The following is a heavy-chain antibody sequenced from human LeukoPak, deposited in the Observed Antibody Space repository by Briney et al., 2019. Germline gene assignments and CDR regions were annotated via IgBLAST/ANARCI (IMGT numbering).Heavy chain of an antibody. J-gene: IGHJ3*02. CDR3: ARVERDYYDSSGFAFDI. CDR2: IIPIFGTA. V-gene: IGHV1-69*05. CDR1: RGIFSRYA. Sequence: GASVKLSCNASRGIFSRYAISWVRQAPGQELRWLGGIIPIFGTANYAQKFQGRVTITTDESTSTAYMELSRLRSEDTAVYYCARVERDYYDSSGFAFDIWGQGTMVTVSS. D-gene: IGHD3-22*01.